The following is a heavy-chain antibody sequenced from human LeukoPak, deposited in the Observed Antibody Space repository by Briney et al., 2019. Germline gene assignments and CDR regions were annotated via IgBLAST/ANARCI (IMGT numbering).Heavy chain of an antibody. CDR1: GYTFTGYY. CDR2: ISAYNDNT. D-gene: IGHD3-10*01. J-gene: IGHJ5*02. Sequence: ASVKVSCKASGYTFTGYYIHWVRQAPGQGLEWMGWISAYNDNTKYAQKFQGRVTMTTDTSTSTAYMELRSLRSDDTATYYCVRDPAPLRGPGNVDWLDPWGQGTLVTVSS. CDR3: VRDPAPLRGPGNVDWLDP. V-gene: IGHV1-18*04.